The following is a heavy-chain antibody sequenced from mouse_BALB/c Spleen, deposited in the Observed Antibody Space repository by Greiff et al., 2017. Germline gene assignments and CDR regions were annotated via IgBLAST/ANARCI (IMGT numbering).Heavy chain of an antibody. CDR1: GFTFSDYY. CDR3: ARSYRYDGGYAMDY. D-gene: IGHD2-14*01. V-gene: IGHV5-4*02. J-gene: IGHJ4*01. Sequence: DVQLQESGGGLVKPGGSLKLSCAASGFTFSDYYMYWVRQTPEKRLEWVATISDGGSYTYYPDSVKGRFTISRDNAKNNLYLQMSSLKSEDTAMYYCARSYRYDGGYAMDYWGQGTSVTVSS. CDR2: ISDGGSYT.